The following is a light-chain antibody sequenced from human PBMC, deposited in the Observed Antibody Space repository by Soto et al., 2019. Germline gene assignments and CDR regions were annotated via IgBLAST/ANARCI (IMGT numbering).Light chain of an antibody. CDR3: SSYTSSNTLV. Sequence: QSALTQPASVSGSPGQSITISCTGTSSDIGAYNYVSWYQQHPGKVPKLMIYDVSYRPSGVSDRFSGSKSGNTASLTISGHHADDDADYYCSSYTSSNTLVFGGGTKLTVL. CDR1: SSDIGAYNY. V-gene: IGLV2-14*01. CDR2: DVS. J-gene: IGLJ2*01.